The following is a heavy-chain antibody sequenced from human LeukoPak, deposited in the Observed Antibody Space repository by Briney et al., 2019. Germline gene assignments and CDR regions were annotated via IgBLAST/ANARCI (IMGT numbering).Heavy chain of an antibody. CDR3: ARGGWIQLWSFDY. V-gene: IGHV4-59*01. D-gene: IGHD5-18*01. Sequence: SETLSLTCTVSGGSISSFYWSWIRQPPGKGLEYIGYIYNSGSTNYSPSLKSRVTISVDTSKNQFSLKLSSVTAADTAVYYCARGGWIQLWSFDYWGQGTLVTVSS. CDR1: GGSISSFY. J-gene: IGHJ4*02. CDR2: IYNSGST.